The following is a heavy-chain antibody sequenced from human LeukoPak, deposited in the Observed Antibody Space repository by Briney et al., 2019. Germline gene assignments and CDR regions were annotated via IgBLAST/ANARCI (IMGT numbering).Heavy chain of an antibody. CDR1: GFAFSSYS. D-gene: IGHD5-18*01. J-gene: IGHJ4*02. Sequence: GGSLRLSCAASGFAFSSYSMNWVRQAPGKGLEWVSSISSGSSFMYYADSVKGRFTISRDNAKNSLYLQMNSLRAEDTAVYYCARWDTTLGNSYFDCWGQGTLVTVSS. V-gene: IGHV3-21*01. CDR3: ARWDTTLGNSYFDC. CDR2: ISSGSSFM.